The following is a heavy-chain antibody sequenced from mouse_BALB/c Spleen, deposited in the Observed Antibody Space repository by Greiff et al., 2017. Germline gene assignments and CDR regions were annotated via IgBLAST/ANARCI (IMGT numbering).Heavy chain of an antibody. Sequence: EVQLVESGGGLVQPGGSRKLSCAASGFTFSSFGMHWVRQAPEKGLEWVAYISSGSSTIYYADTVKGRFTISRDNPKNTLFLQMTSLRSEDTAMYYCARGNSYAMDYWGQGTSVTVSS. CDR3: ARGNSYAMDY. CDR1: GFTFSSFG. CDR2: ISSGSSTI. D-gene: IGHD2-1*01. V-gene: IGHV5-17*02. J-gene: IGHJ4*01.